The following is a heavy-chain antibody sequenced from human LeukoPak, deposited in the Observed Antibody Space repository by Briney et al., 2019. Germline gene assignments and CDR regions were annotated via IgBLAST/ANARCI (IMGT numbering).Heavy chain of an antibody. J-gene: IGHJ4*02. CDR1: GFTFSTYS. CDR2: ISSSSSTI. D-gene: IGHD3-10*01. V-gene: IGHV3-48*01. CDR3: AKDGVDYASGEPDYFDY. Sequence: GGSLRLSCAASGFTFSTYSMNWVRQAPGKGLEWVSYISSSSSTIYYADSVKGRFTISRDNSKNTLYLQMNSLRAEDTAVYYCAKDGVDYASGEPDYFDYWGQGTLVTVSS.